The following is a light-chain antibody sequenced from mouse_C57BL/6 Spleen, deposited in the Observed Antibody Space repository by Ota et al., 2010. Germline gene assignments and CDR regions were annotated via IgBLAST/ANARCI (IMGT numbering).Light chain of an antibody. V-gene: IGKV8-19*01. CDR1: QSLLNXGNQKNY. CDR3: QQNMRSLT. CDR2: WAS. J-gene: IGKJ5*01. Sequence: DIVMTQSPSSLTVTAGEKVTMSCKSSQSLLNXGNQKNYLTWYQQKPGQPPKLLIYWASTRESGVPARFSGSGSRTDFTLTIDPVEADDAATYYCQQNMRSLTFVLDQAGXET.